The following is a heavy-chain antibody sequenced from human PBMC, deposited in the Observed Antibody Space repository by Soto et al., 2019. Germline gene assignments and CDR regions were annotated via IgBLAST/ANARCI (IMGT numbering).Heavy chain of an antibody. D-gene: IGHD4-17*01. J-gene: IGHJ5*02. CDR2: IYYSGST. Sequence: PSDTLSLTCTVSGGSISSYYWSWIRQPPGKGLEWIGYIYYSGSTNYNPSLKSRVTISVDTSKNQFSLKLSSVTAADTAVYYCARDIYGDYVSSWFDPWGQGTLVTVSS. CDR3: ARDIYGDYVSSWFDP. V-gene: IGHV4-59*01. CDR1: GGSISSYY.